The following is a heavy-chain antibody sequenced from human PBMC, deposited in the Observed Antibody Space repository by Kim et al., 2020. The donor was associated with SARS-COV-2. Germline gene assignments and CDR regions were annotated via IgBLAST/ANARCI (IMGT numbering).Heavy chain of an antibody. D-gene: IGHD2-15*01. J-gene: IGHJ3*02. CDR1: GYTFTSYY. CDR2: INPSGGST. CDR3: ARTNYCSGGSCHPSSAFDI. Sequence: ASVKVSCKASGYTFTSYYMHWVRQAPGQGLEWMGIINPSGGSTSYAQKFQGRVTMTRDTSTSTVYMELSSLRSEDTAVYYCARTNYCSGGSCHPSSAFDIWGQGTMVTVSS. V-gene: IGHV1-46*01.